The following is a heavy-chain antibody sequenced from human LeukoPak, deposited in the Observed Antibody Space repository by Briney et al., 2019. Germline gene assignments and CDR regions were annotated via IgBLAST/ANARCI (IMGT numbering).Heavy chain of an antibody. CDR1: GYTFTSYD. Sequence: GASVKLSCKASGYTFTSYDINWVRQATGQGLEWMGWMNPNSGNTGYAQTFQGRVTMTRNTSISTAYMELRRLRSEDTAVYYCARGHYYDSSGLQHWGQGTLVTVSS. V-gene: IGHV1-8*01. CDR2: MNPNSGNT. D-gene: IGHD3-22*01. J-gene: IGHJ1*01. CDR3: ARGHYYDSSGLQH.